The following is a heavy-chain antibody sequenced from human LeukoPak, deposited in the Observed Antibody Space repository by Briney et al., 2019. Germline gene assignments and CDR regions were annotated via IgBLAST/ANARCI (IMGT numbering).Heavy chain of an antibody. CDR1: GFTFSSYG. D-gene: IGHD3-10*01. V-gene: IGHV3-23*01. Sequence: GGSLRLSCAASGFTFSSYGMHWVRQAPGKALEWVSSIGGSGDKTYYADSVKGRFTISRDNSKNTLYLQMNSLRAEDTAIYYCANAAFYYTSGTYVWGQGTLVTVSS. J-gene: IGHJ4*02. CDR3: ANAAFYYTSGTYV. CDR2: IGGSGDKT.